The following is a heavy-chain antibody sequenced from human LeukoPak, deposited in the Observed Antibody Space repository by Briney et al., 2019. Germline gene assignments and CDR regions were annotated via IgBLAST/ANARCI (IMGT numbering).Heavy chain of an antibody. V-gene: IGHV4-4*07. CDR3: ARDYGDFPAYYFDY. Sequence: SETLSLSCTVSGGSISSYCWSWIRQPAGKGLEWIGRIYNSGITKYNPSLKRGVTMSMDTSMNQFSLKLRSVTAADTAVYYCARDYGDFPAYYFDYWGAGTLVTVSS. CDR1: GGSISSYC. J-gene: IGHJ4*02. CDR2: IYNSGIT. D-gene: IGHD4-17*01.